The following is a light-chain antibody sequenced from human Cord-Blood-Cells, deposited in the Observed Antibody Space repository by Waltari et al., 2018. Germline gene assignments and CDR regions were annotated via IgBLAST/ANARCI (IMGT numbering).Light chain of an antibody. J-gene: IGKJ4*01. V-gene: IGKV3-15*01. CDR1: QMVSSN. Sequence: EIVMTQPPATLSVSPGARSTPSGTASQMVSSNLARYQQKPGQAPRLHIYGASTRATGIPASFSGSGSGTEFTLTISSLQSEDCAVYYCQQYNNWPLTCGGGTKVESK. CDR3: QQYNNWPLT. CDR2: GAS.